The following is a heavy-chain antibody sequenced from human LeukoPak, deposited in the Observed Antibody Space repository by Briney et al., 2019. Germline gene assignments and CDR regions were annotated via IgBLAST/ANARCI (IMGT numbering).Heavy chain of an antibody. CDR1: GFTFGSYA. Sequence: GGSLRLSCAASGFTFGSYAMSWVRQAPGKGLEWVSAISGSGGSTYYADSVKGRFTISRDNSKRTLFLQMNSLRAEDTAFYYCAKAELGVDTFFDYWGQGTLVTVSS. D-gene: IGHD3-3*01. CDR3: AKAELGVDTFFDY. J-gene: IGHJ4*02. CDR2: ISGSGGST. V-gene: IGHV3-23*01.